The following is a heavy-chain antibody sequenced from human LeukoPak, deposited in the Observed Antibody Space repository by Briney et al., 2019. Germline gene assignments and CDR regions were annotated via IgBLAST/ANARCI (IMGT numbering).Heavy chain of an antibody. J-gene: IGHJ4*02. D-gene: IGHD6-13*01. V-gene: IGHV1-18*01. CDR1: GYTFTSYG. CDR3: ARDREAAGQKLTDY. CDR2: ISVYNGNT. Sequence: ASVKVSCKASGYTFTSYGITWVRQAPGQGLEWMGWISVYNGNTNYAQKLQGRVTMTTDTPTSTAYMELRSLRSDDTAIYYCARDREAAGQKLTDYWGQGTLVTVSS.